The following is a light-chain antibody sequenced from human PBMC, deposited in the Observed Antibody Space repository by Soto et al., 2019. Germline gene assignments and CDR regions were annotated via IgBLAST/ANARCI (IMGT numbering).Light chain of an antibody. Sequence: QSVLTQPASVSGSPGQSITISCTGASSDVGGYNSVSWYQQHPGKAPKLILYDVTDRPSGVSYRFSGSKSGNTASLTISGLQAADEADYFCSSFTSSMTNVFGSGTNLTVL. V-gene: IGLV2-14*01. CDR1: SSDVGGYNS. J-gene: IGLJ1*01. CDR2: DVT. CDR3: SSFTSSMTNV.